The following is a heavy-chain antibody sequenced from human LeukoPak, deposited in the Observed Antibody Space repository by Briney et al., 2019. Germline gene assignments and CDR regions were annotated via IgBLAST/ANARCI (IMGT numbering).Heavy chain of an antibody. CDR1: GGSISSSTYY. V-gene: IGHV4-39*01. D-gene: IGHD2-15*01. Sequence: SETLSLTCTVSGGSISSSTYYWGWIRQPPGKGLEWIGGFYYSGSSYYNPSLKSRVTISVDTSRNQFSLKLSSVTAADTAVYYCARHDSYCSGGSCYYNWFDPWGQGTLVTVSS. J-gene: IGHJ5*02. CDR3: ARHDSYCSGGSCYYNWFDP. CDR2: FYYSGSS.